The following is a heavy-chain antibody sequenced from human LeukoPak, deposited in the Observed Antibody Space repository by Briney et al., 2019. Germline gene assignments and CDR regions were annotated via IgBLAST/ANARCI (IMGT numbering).Heavy chain of an antibody. J-gene: IGHJ4*02. V-gene: IGHV1-2*06. D-gene: IGHD3-22*01. CDR1: GYTFTGYY. CDR2: INPNSGGT. Sequence: GASVKVSCKASGYTFTGYYMHWVPQAPGQGLEWMGRINPNSGGTNYAQKIQGRVTMTRDTSISTAYMELSRLRSDDTAVYYCARGSPGYDSSGYYYESQRVFDYWGQGTLVTVSS. CDR3: ARGSPGYDSSGYYYESQRVFDY.